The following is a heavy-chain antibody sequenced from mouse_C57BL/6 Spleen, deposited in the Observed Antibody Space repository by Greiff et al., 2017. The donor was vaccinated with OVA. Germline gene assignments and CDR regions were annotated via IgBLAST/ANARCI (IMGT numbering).Heavy chain of an antibody. CDR1: GYTFTDYN. CDR3: ARNYYGSSWAMDY. J-gene: IGHJ4*01. CDR2: INPNNGGT. D-gene: IGHD1-1*01. V-gene: IGHV1-18*01. Sequence: VQLQQSGPELVKPGASVKIPCKASGYTFTDYNMDWVKQSHGKSLEWIGDINPNNGGTIYNQKFKGKATLTVDKSSSTAYMELRSLTSEDTAVYYCARNYYGSSWAMDYWGQGTSVTVSS.